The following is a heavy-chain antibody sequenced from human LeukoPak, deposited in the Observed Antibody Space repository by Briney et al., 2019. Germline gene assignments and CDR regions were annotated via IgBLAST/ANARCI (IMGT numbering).Heavy chain of an antibody. D-gene: IGHD5-18*01. CDR1: GFTFSSYG. CDR3: VRERYSYGYDC. V-gene: IGHV3-66*01. Sequence: GGSLRLSCTASGFTFSSYGMHWVRQAPGKGLEWVSLIYSGGSTYYADSVKGRFTISRDNSKNTLYLQMNSLRVEDTAVYYCVRERYSYGYDCWGQGTLVTVSS. CDR2: IYSGGST. J-gene: IGHJ4*02.